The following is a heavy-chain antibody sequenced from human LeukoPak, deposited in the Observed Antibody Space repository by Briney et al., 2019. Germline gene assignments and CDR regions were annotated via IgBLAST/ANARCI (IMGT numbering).Heavy chain of an antibody. CDR2: ITGSGFST. J-gene: IGHJ4*02. D-gene: IGHD1-26*01. CDR3: AKMRGGNYYEWQFDY. V-gene: IGHV3-23*01. Sequence: PGGSLRLSCAASGFTFSTYAMSWVRRAPGKGLEWVSAITGSGFSTYYADSVKGRFTISRDNSKNTVFLQMNSLRAEDTAVYYCAKMRGGNYYEWQFDYWGQGTLATVSS. CDR1: GFTFSTYA.